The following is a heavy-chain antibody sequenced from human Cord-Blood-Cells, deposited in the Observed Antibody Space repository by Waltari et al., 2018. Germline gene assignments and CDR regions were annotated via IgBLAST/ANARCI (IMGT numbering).Heavy chain of an antibody. CDR2: MSSSSSYI. Sequence: EVQLVESGGGLVKPGGSLRLSCAASGFTFSSYSMNWVRQAPGKGLEWVSSMSSSSSYIYYADSVKGRFTISRDNAKNSLYLQMNSLRAEDTAVYYCARDNYDFWSGYYFDYWGQGTLVTVSS. CDR3: ARDNYDFWSGYYFDY. V-gene: IGHV3-21*01. CDR1: GFTFSSYS. J-gene: IGHJ4*02. D-gene: IGHD3-3*01.